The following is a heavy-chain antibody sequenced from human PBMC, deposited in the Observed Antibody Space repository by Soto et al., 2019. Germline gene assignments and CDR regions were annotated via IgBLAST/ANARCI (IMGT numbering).Heavy chain of an antibody. CDR1: GYSFTSYW. CDR3: AGMGEGYNADYYYGMDV. J-gene: IGHJ6*02. V-gene: IGHV5-10-1*01. Sequence: PGESLKISCKGSGYSFTSYWISWVRQMPGKGLEWMGRIDTSDSYTNYSPSFQGHVTISADKSISTAYLQWSSVKAPDTAMYYCAGMGEGYNADYYYGMDVWGQGTTVTVSS. CDR2: IDTSDSYT. D-gene: IGHD1-26*01.